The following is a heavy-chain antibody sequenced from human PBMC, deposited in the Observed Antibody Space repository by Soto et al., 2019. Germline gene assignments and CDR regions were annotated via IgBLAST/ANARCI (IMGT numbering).Heavy chain of an antibody. CDR2: ISSSSRDI. D-gene: IGHD3-10*01. CDR3: ARDHYGSGSPPGY. J-gene: IGHJ4*02. CDR1: GFTFSNFG. V-gene: IGHV3-21*01. Sequence: EVQWVESGGGLVKPGGSLRLSCEASGFTFSNFGMHWVRQAPGKGLEWVSFISSSSRDIYYADSLKGRFTISRDNAKNSLYLQMSSLRAEDTALYYCARDHYGSGSPPGYWGQGILVTVSS.